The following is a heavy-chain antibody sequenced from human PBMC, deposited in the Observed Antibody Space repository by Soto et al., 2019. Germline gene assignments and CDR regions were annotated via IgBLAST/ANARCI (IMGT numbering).Heavy chain of an antibody. CDR3: ARVGSSSSTSFDY. V-gene: IGHV3-33*01. CDR2: IWYDGSNK. D-gene: IGHD6-6*01. J-gene: IGHJ4*02. CDR1: GFTFSSYG. Sequence: GGSLRLSCAASGFTFSSYGMHWVRQAPGKGLEWVAVIWYDGSNKYYADSVEGRFTISRDNSKNTLYLQMNSLRAEDTAVYYCARVGSSSSTSFDYWGQGTLVTVSS.